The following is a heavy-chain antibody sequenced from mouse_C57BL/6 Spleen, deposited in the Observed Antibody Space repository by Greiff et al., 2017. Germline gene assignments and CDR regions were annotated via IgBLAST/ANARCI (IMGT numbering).Heavy chain of an antibody. V-gene: IGHV1-82*01. CDR1: GYAFSSSW. D-gene: IGHD3-2*02. CDR3: ARGGAAQFYARDY. Sequence: QVQLQQSGPELVKPGASVKISCKASGYAFSSSWMNWVKQRPGKGLEWIGRIYPGAGDTNYNGKFKGKATLTANKSSSTAYMQLSSLTSEDSAVYVCARGGAAQFYARDYWGQGTSVTVSS. J-gene: IGHJ4*01. CDR2: IYPGAGDT.